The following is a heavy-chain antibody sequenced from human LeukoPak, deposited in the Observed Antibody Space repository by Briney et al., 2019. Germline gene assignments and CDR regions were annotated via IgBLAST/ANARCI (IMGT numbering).Heavy chain of an antibody. CDR3: ARDFSRGSYKGRDYYMDV. CDR2: ISYDVSKT. V-gene: IGHV3-30*19. D-gene: IGHD1-26*01. CDR1: GFIFSNYG. J-gene: IGHJ6*03. Sequence: GGSLRLSCAASGFIFSNYGMHWVRQAPGKGLEWVAVISYDVSKTYYADSVKGRFTISRDNSKNTLYLQMNSLRAEDTAVYYCARDFSRGSYKGRDYYMDVWGKGTTVTVSS.